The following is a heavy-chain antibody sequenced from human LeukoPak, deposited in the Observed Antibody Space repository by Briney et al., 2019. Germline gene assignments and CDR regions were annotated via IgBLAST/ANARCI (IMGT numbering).Heavy chain of an antibody. V-gene: IGHV1-69*04. CDR2: IIPILGTA. J-gene: IGHJ4*02. D-gene: IGHD6-13*01. CDR3: ARAPVIAAAGIFDY. Sequence: SVKVSCKASGGTFSSYAISWVRQAPGQGLEWMGRIIPILGTANYAQKFQGRVTITADKSTSTAYMELSSLRSEDTAVYYCARAPVIAAAGIFDYWGQGTLVTVSS. CDR1: GGTFSSYA.